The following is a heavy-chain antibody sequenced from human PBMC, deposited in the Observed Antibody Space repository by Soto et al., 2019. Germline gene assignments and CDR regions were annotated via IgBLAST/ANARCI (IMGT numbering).Heavy chain of an antibody. CDR3: ARGTTYGSGSFGSPYYYYYGMDV. D-gene: IGHD3-10*01. CDR2: ISSSGSTI. CDR1: GFTFSSYE. V-gene: IGHV3-48*03. J-gene: IGHJ6*02. Sequence: EVQLVESGGGLVQPGGSLRLSCAASGFTFSSYEMNWVRQAPGKGLEWVSYISSSGSTIYYADSVKGRFTISRDNAKNSLDLQVNSLRAEDTAVYYCARGTTYGSGSFGSPYYYYYGMDVWGQGTTVTVSS.